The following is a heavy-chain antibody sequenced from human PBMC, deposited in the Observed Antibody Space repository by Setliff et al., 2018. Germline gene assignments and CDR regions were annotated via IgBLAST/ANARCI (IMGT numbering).Heavy chain of an antibody. CDR3: AKEIQPRRGPVYDSSGLAFDY. J-gene: IGHJ4*01. D-gene: IGHD3-22*01. CDR2: IRYDGSKK. Sequence: GESLTISCAASGFAFSTYGIHWVRHTPGKGLEWVAYIRYDGSKKDYADYVRGRFTISRDDSKNTVSLQMNSLRAEDTAVYYCAKEIQPRRGPVYDSSGLAFDYWGQGTLVTVSS. V-gene: IGHV3-30*02. CDR1: GFAFSTYG.